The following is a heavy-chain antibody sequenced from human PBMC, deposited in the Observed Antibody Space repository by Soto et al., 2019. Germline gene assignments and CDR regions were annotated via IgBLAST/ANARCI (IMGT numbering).Heavy chain of an antibody. CDR2: ISYDGSNK. CDR3: AKSLWGRSVYYYYGMDV. CDR1: GFTFSSYG. J-gene: IGHJ6*02. Sequence: PGGSLRLSCAASGFTFSSYGMHWVRQAPGKGLEWVAVISYDGSNKYYADSVKGRFTISRDNSKNTLYLQMNSLRAEDTAVYYCAKSLWGRSVYYYYGMDVWGQGTTVTVSS. V-gene: IGHV3-30*18. D-gene: IGHD2-21*01.